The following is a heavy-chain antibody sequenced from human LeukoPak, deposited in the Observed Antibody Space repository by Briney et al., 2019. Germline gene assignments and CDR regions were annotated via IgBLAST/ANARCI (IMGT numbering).Heavy chain of an antibody. CDR3: AKDGLFLTTELKFFYMDV. D-gene: IGHD4-11*01. J-gene: IGHJ6*03. V-gene: IGHV3-30*18. Sequence: GGSLRVSCAASGFTFSSYGMHWVRQAPGRGLEWVAVISYDGSNKFYADSLKGRFTIPRDNSKNTLYLQMTSLRAEDTAVYCCAKDGLFLTTELKFFYMDVWGKGTTVTVSS. CDR1: GFTFSSYG. CDR2: ISYDGSNK.